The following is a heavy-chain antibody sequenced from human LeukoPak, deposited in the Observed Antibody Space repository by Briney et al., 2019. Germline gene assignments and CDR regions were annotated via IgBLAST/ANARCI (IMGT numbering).Heavy chain of an antibody. CDR3: ASGSGTTVITPDAFDI. CDR2: IYITGST. D-gene: IGHD4-23*01. Sequence: KSSETLSLTCTVSGGSISSYYWTWIRQPPGKGLEWIGDIYITGSTNYNPYLKRRVTMSVDTSKNQFSLRLSSVTAADTAVYYCASGSGTTVITPDAFDIWGQGTMVTVSS. J-gene: IGHJ3*02. CDR1: GGSISSYY. V-gene: IGHV4-59*13.